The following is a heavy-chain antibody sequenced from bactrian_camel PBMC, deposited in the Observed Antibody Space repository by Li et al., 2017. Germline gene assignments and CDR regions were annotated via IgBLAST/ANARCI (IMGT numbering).Heavy chain of an antibody. CDR3: VGDAWTW. D-gene: IGHD1*01. Sequence: QVQLVESGGGSVQPGGPLTLSCAASRFTASTGCMGWFRQSAGKEREPVATIDSDYSTTYANSVKGRSTISRDNAKNTVYLQMDNLNSDDTALCYCVGDAWTWWGQGTQVTVS. CDR2: IDSDYST. V-gene: IGHV3S53*01. CDR1: RFTASTGC. J-gene: IGHJ4*01.